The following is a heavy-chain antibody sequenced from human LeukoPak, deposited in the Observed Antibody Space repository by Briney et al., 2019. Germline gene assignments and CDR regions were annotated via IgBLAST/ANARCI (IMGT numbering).Heavy chain of an antibody. CDR2: IFDTEDT. CDR3: AKHFKTTGGDAFNI. V-gene: IGHV4-59*02. CDR1: GXSVTTYD. D-gene: IGHD7-27*01. J-gene: IGHJ3*02. Sequence: SETLSLTCTVSGXSVTTYDWSWIRQPPGKGLEWIGYIFDTEDTNYNPSLKRRVTISADTSKNKFSLKLTSVTAADTAVYYYAKHFKTTGGDAFNIWGQGTVVTVSS.